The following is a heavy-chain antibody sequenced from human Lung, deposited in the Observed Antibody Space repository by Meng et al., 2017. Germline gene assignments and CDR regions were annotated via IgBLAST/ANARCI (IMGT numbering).Heavy chain of an antibody. Sequence: VQVVWSGGGLVKPGGSLRLSCEGSGFTFSNAYMTWVRQVPGKRLEWVGRIKSKPDGETIDYAAPVKGRFTISRDDSKNTVYLQMNSLKTEDTAVYYCSGHIDYWGQGTLVTVSS. CDR2: IKSKPDGETI. J-gene: IGHJ4*02. CDR1: GFTFSNAY. CDR3: SGHIDY. V-gene: IGHV3-15*01. D-gene: IGHD5-12*01.